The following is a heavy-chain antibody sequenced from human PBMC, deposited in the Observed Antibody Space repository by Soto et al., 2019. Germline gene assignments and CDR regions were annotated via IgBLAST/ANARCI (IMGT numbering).Heavy chain of an antibody. CDR2: IIPIFGTA. D-gene: IGHD6-6*01. J-gene: IGHJ6*02. CDR3: ARDRRAARPDDHYYYYGMDV. CDR1: GGTFSSYA. Sequence: SVKVSCKASGGTFSSYAISWVRQAPGQGLEWMGGIIPIFGTANYAQKFQGRVTITADESTSTAYMELSSLRSEDTAVYYCARDRRAARPDDHYYYYGMDVWGQGTTVTVSS. V-gene: IGHV1-69*13.